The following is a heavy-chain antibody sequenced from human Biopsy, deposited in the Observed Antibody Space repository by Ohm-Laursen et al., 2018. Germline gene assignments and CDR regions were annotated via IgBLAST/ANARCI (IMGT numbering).Heavy chain of an antibody. CDR2: IIPLLGIT. CDR3: AREYPEGDV. J-gene: IGHJ6*02. V-gene: IGHV1-69*04. Sequence: SSVKVSCNPSGGIFSSYAMSWVRQAPGQGLEWMGRIIPLLGITNYAQKFQGRVTISADKSTSTAYMELSSLRSEDTAVYYCAREYPEGDVWGQGTTVTVSS. CDR1: GGIFSSYA. D-gene: IGHD2-2*02.